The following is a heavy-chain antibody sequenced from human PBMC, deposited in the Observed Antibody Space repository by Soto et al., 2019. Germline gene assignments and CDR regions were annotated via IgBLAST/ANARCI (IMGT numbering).Heavy chain of an antibody. CDR3: ARDQMGSSWLGNWFDP. J-gene: IGHJ5*02. CDR2: IYYSGSS. V-gene: IGHV4-31*03. Sequence: PSETLSLTCTVSGGSISSGGYYWSWIRQHPGKGLEWIGYIYYSGSSYYNPSLKSRVTISVDTSKNQFSLKLSSVTAADTAVYYCARDQMGSSWLGNWFDPWGQGTLVTVSS. CDR1: GGSISSGGYY. D-gene: IGHD6-13*01.